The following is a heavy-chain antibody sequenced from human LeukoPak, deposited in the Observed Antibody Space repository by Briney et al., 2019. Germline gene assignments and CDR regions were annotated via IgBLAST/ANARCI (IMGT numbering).Heavy chain of an antibody. J-gene: IGHJ4*02. CDR2: IYSTGST. V-gene: IGHV4-59*01. D-gene: IGHD6-19*01. CDR1: RGTLSDYY. CDR3: ARFSGWFFFFDY. Sequence: PSETLSLTCTVSRGTLSDYYWTWVRQPPGKGLEWIGYIYSTGSTNYNPSLKSRVSLSVDTSKNQFSLNLRSVTAADTAVYYCARFSGWFFFFDYWGQGTLVTVSS.